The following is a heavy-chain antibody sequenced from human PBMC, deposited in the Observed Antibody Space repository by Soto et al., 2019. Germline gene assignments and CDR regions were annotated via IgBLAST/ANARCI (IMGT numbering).Heavy chain of an antibody. CDR1: GYSFTSYW. D-gene: IGHD6-19*01. CDR3: ARLGGNIAVAGHFDY. Sequence: GESLKISCKGSGYSFTSYWIGWGRQMPGKGLEWMGIIYPGDSDTRYSPSFQGQVTFSAAKSINPAYLQWSSLKASDTASDYCARLGGNIAVAGHFDYWGQGTLVTVSS. CDR2: IYPGDSDT. J-gene: IGHJ4*02. V-gene: IGHV5-51*01.